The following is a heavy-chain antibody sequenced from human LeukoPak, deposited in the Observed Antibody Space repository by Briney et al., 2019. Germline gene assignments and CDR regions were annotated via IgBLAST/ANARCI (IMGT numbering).Heavy chain of an antibody. CDR3: ARENVNRGSSWGYDYFGMDV. CDR1: GYTFTGYY. D-gene: IGHD6-13*01. Sequence: ASVKVSCKASGYTFTGYYMHWVRQAPGQGLEWMGWINPNSGGTNYAQNFQGRVTMTRDTSISSAYMELSSLRSDDTAIYYCARENVNRGSSWGYDYFGMDVWGQGTAVTVSS. V-gene: IGHV1-2*02. J-gene: IGHJ6*02. CDR2: INPNSGGT.